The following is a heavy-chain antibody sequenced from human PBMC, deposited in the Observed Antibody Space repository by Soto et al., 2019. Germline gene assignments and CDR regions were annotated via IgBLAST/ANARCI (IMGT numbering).Heavy chain of an antibody. CDR1: GFSFSDYE. CDR2: IARDGETT. J-gene: IGHJ4*02. D-gene: IGHD4-17*01. CDR3: TVMTTGGGLSH. Sequence: GGSLRLSCEASGFSFSDYEMNWVRQFPGEGLEWVAYIARDGETTFYADSVEGRFVVSRDNAKNSLFLQMDRLKTEDTAVYYCTVMTTGGGLSHWGQGTLVTVSS. V-gene: IGHV3-48*03.